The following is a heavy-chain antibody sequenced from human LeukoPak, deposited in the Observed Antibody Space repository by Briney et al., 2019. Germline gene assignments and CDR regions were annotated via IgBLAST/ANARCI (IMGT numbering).Heavy chain of an antibody. Sequence: GASVKVSCKASGYTFTTYDVSWMRQAPGQGLEWMGRISAYNGNTNYAQKFQGRVTMTEDTSTDTAYMELSSLRSEDTAVYYCATGIVVDSIAAAGHPPWYWGQGTLVTVSS. CDR1: GYTFTTYD. J-gene: IGHJ4*02. V-gene: IGHV1-18*01. CDR2: ISAYNGNT. D-gene: IGHD6-13*01. CDR3: ATGIVVDSIAAAGHPPWY.